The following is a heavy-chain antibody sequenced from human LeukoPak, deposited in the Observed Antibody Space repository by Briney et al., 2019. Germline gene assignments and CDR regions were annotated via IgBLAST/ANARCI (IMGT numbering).Heavy chain of an antibody. CDR2: ISGSGGST. Sequence: GSLRLSCAASGFTFSSYAMRWVRQAPGKGLEWVSAISGSGGSTYYADSVKGRFTISRDNSKNTLYLQMNSLRAEDAAVYYCAKDHLSSGSTVTTSGTYFDSWGQGTLVTVSS. D-gene: IGHD4-11*01. V-gene: IGHV3-23*01. CDR3: AKDHLSSGSTVTTSGTYFDS. J-gene: IGHJ4*02. CDR1: GFTFSSYA.